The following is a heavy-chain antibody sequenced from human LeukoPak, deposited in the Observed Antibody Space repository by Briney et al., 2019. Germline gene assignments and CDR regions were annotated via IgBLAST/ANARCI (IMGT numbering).Heavy chain of an antibody. D-gene: IGHD6-13*01. CDR3: ARTPGYSSSLALWFDP. J-gene: IGHJ5*02. V-gene: IGHV4-59*12. CDR1: GGSISSYY. CDR2: IYYSGYT. Sequence: SETLSLTCTVSGGSISSYYWSWIRQPPGKGLKWIGNIYYSGYTTYSPSLRSRVTISVDTSKNQFSLKLSSVTAADTAVYYCARTPGYSSSLALWFDPWGQGTLVTVSS.